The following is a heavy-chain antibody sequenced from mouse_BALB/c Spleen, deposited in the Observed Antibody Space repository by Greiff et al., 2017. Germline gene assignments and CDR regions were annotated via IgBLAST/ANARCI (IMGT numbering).Heavy chain of an antibody. V-gene: IGHV2-9*02. D-gene: IGHD1-1*01. Sequence: VKLMESGPGLVAPSQSLSITCTVSGFSLTSYGVHWVRQPPGKGLEWLGVIWAGGSTNYNSALMSRLSISKDNSKSQVFLKMNSLQTDDTAMYYCARDYGSSHYYAMDYWGQGTSGTVSS. J-gene: IGHJ4*01. CDR1: GFSLTSYG. CDR3: ARDYGSSHYYAMDY. CDR2: IWAGGST.